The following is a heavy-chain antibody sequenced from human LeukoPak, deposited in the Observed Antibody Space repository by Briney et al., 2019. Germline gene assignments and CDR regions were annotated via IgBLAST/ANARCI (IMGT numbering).Heavy chain of an antibody. V-gene: IGHV3-53*01. CDR2: IYSAGST. CDR1: GFTLSSNY. Sequence: RGCLRLSCAASGFTLSSNYMTWVRQAPGKGLEWVSLIYSAGSTYYADSVTGRFTISRDNPKNTLYLQMNSLRAEDTAVYYCARGIAAGTRSFDYWGQGTLVTVSS. D-gene: IGHD1-1*01. J-gene: IGHJ4*02. CDR3: ARGIAAGTRSFDY.